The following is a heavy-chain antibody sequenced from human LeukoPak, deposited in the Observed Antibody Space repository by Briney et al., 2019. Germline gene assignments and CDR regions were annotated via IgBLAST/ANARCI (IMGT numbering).Heavy chain of an antibody. D-gene: IGHD3-22*01. J-gene: IGHJ4*02. CDR3: ARNYYDSSAYYYFDY. V-gene: IGHV3-64*04. CDR2: ISSNGGST. Sequence: GGSLRLSCSASEFTFINYAMHWVRQAPGKGLEYVSSISSNGGSTYYADSVKGRFTISRDNSKNTLYLQMNSARAEVTAVYYCARNYYDSSAYYYFDYWGQGTLVTVSS. CDR1: EFTFINYA.